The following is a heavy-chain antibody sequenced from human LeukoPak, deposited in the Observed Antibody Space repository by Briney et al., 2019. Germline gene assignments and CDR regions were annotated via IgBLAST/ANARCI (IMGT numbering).Heavy chain of an antibody. Sequence: SETLSLTCTVSGGSISSYYWSWIRQPPGKGLEWIGYIYYSGSTNYNPSLKSRVTISVDTSKNQFSLKLSSATAADTAVYYCATSYYYDSSGDAFDIWGQGTMVTVSS. V-gene: IGHV4-59*08. CDR1: GGSISSYY. CDR2: IYYSGST. J-gene: IGHJ3*02. CDR3: ATSYYYDSSGDAFDI. D-gene: IGHD3-22*01.